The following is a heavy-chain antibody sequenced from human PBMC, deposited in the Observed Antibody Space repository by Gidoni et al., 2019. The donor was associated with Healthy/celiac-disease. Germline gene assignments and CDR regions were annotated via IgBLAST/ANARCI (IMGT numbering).Heavy chain of an antibody. CDR2: SSGSGGSK. Sequence: ELQLLESGGGLVQPGGSLRLSCAASGFTFSSYAMSWVRQAPGKGLEWVSDSSGSGGSKYYANSVKGRFTISRDKSKNTLYLQMNSLRAEDTAVYYCARPYSSGFDAFDIWGQGTMVTVSS. D-gene: IGHD6-19*01. J-gene: IGHJ3*02. CDR1: GFTFSSYA. V-gene: IGHV3-23*01. CDR3: ARPYSSGFDAFDI.